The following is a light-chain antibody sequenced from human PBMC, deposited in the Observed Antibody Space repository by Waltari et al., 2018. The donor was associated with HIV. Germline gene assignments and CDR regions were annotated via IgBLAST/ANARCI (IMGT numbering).Light chain of an antibody. Sequence: QSVLTQPPSVSGAPGPTVTIPCTGSRPHIGARAHFAVHRYQPLQGTAPKLLICSNNRRPAGVPGRFAGTNAGSAASLAITGLQAEEEADYYCQSYGTRLGCCVFGGGTKLTVL. CDR1: RPHIGARAHFA. V-gene: IGLV1-40*01. J-gene: IGLJ3*02. CDR2: SNN. CDR3: QSYGTRLGCCV.